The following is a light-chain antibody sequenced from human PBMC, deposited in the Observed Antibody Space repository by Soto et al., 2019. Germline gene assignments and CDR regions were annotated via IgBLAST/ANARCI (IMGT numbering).Light chain of an antibody. J-gene: IGKJ1*01. V-gene: IGKV4-1*01. CDR2: WAS. CDR3: QQYYSTPRT. CDR1: QSVLYSSNNKNY. Sequence: DIVMTQSPDSLGVSLGERATINCKSSQSVLYSSNNKNYLAWYQQKPGQPPKLLIYWASTRDSGVPDRFSGSGSGTDFTLTISSLQAEDVAVSYCQQYYSTPRTFGQGTKVELK.